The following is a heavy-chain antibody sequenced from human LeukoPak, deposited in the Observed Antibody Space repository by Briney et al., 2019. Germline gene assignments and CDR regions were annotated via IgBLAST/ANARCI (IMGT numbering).Heavy chain of an antibody. J-gene: IGHJ3*02. CDR1: GFTFSSYW. Sequence: GGSLRLSCAASGFTFSSYWMSWARQAPGKGLEWVANIKQDGSEKYYVDSVKGRFTISRDNAKNSLYLQMNSLRAEDTAVYYCAREIYYGDRDAFDIWGQGTMVTVSS. D-gene: IGHD4-17*01. V-gene: IGHV3-7*01. CDR2: IKQDGSEK. CDR3: AREIYYGDRDAFDI.